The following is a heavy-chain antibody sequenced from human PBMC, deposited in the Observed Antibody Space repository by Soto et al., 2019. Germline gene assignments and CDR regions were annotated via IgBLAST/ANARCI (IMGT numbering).Heavy chain of an antibody. D-gene: IGHD4-17*01. CDR3: AKDPNGDYVGAFDI. Sequence: GGSLRLSCAASGFTFRNYAMSWVRQAPGAGPEWVSGISGSGGRTYYADSVKGRFTISRDNSNNALFLQMNSLRAEDTALYYCAKDPNGDYVGAFDISGRVTMVTVSS. CDR2: ISGSGGRT. CDR1: GFTFRNYA. J-gene: IGHJ3*02. V-gene: IGHV3-23*01.